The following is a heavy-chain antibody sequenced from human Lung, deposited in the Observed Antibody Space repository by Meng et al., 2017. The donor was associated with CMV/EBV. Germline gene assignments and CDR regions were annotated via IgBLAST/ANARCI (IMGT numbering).Heavy chain of an antibody. CDR2: IPHRGSS. CDR1: GNSITNHNC. CDR3: LRRSGGSV. V-gene: IGHV4-4*02. D-gene: IGHD3-10*01. J-gene: IGHJ1*01. Sequence: QGRWRESRPALGHPLETRSLTSAASGNSITNHNCAAWVRQPPGKGLEWIGEIPHRGSSAYNPSLKSRVTMSIDKSKNQFSLKLPSVTAADTAVYHCLRRSGGSVWGQGTLVTVSS.